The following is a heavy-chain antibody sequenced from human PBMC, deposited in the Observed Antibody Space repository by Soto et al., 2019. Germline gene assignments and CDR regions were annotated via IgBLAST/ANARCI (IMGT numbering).Heavy chain of an antibody. J-gene: IGHJ6*02. CDR3: ARDVMDTATGYYYGMDV. Sequence: QVQLVQSGAEVKKPGASVKVSCKASGYTFTSYGISWVRQAPGQGLEWMGWISAYNGNTNYAQKLQGRVTMTTDTSTRTAYMEMRSLRSDDTDVYYCARDVMDTATGYYYGMDVWGQGTTVTVSS. CDR1: GYTFTSYG. CDR2: ISAYNGNT. V-gene: IGHV1-18*01. D-gene: IGHD5-18*01.